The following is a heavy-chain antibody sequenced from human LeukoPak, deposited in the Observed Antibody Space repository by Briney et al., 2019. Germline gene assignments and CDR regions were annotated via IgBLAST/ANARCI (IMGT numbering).Heavy chain of an antibody. Sequence: GGSLRLSCAASGFTFSSYAMSWVRQAPGKGLEWVSAISGSGGSTYYADSVKGRFTISRDNSKNTLYLQMNSLRSDDTAVYYCARGGRTSSSGRYFDYWGQGTLVTVSS. CDR3: ARGGRTSSSGRYFDY. J-gene: IGHJ4*02. D-gene: IGHD6-6*01. V-gene: IGHV3-23*01. CDR2: ISGSGGST. CDR1: GFTFSSYA.